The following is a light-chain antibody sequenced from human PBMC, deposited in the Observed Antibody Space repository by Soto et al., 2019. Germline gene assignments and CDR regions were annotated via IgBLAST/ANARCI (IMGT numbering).Light chain of an antibody. Sequence: QSVLAQPPSASGTPGQRVTISCSGSTSNIVTDTINWYQQLPGAAPKLLIYGHNQRPSGVPDRFSGYKSGTSASLAVSGLQSEDEADYYCAAWDDSLNGWVFGGGTKVTVL. J-gene: IGLJ2*01. CDR3: AAWDDSLNGWV. V-gene: IGLV1-44*01. CDR2: GHN. CDR1: TSNIVTDT.